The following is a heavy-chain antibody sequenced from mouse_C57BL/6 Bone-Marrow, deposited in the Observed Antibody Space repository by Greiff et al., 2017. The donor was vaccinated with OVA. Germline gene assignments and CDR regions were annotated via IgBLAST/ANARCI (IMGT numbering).Heavy chain of an antibody. CDR2: ISSGSSTI. V-gene: IGHV5-17*01. Sequence: DVQLQESGGGLVKPGGSLKLSCAASGFTFSDYGMNWVRQAPEKGLEWVAYISSGSSTIYYADTVKGRFTISRDNAKNTLFLQMTSLRSEDTAMYYCARELGPLDYWGQGTTLTVSS. J-gene: IGHJ2*01. D-gene: IGHD4-1*01. CDR3: ARELGPLDY. CDR1: GFTFSDYG.